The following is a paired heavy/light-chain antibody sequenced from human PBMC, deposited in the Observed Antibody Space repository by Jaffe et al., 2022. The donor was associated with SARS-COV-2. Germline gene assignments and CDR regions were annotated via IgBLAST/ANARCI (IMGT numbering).Light chain of an antibody. V-gene: IGKV3-11*01. CDR2: DAS. J-gene: IGKJ4*01. CDR1: QSVNSY. CDR3: QQRSNWPLT. Sequence: EIVLTQSPATLSLSPGERATLSCRASQSVNSYLGWYQQKPGQAPRLLIYDASNRATGTPARFSGSGSGTDFTLTISSLEPEDFAVYYCQQRSNWPLTFGGGTKVEIK.
Heavy chain of an antibody. CDR2: IIPILNIT. D-gene: IGHD2-2*01. V-gene: IGHV1-69*02. CDR3: ARGNRRPHIVMVPPAADYYGMDV. CDR1: GGSFTSYS. Sequence: QVQLVQSGAEVRKPGSSVKVSCKASGGSFTSYSLSWVRQAPGQGLEWMGRIIPILNITNYAQKFQGRVTITADKSTSTVYMELFSLRSEDTAVYFCARGNRRPHIVMVPPAADYYGMDVWGQGTTVTVSS. J-gene: IGHJ6*02.